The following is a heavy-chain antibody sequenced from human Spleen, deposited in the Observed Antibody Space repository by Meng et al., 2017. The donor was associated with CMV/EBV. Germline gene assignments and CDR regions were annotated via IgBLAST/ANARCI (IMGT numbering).Heavy chain of an antibody. V-gene: IGHV4-39*07. Sequence: QVQLQQSGPGLVKPSQTLSLTCTVSGGSISSSSYYWGWIRHPPGKGLEWIGSIYYSGSTYYNPSLKSRVTISVDTSKNQFSLKLSSVTAADTAVYYCARSAAVAGRPFDYWGQGTLVTVSS. J-gene: IGHJ4*02. CDR1: GGSISSSSYY. CDR2: IYYSGST. D-gene: IGHD6-19*01. CDR3: ARSAAVAGRPFDY.